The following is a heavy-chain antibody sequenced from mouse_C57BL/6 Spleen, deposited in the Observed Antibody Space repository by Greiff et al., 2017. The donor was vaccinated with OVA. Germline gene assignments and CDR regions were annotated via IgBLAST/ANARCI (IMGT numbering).Heavy chain of an antibody. CDR2: IYPGDGDT. CDR3: ARWKDWPYAMDY. V-gene: IGHV1-80*01. J-gene: IGHJ4*01. CDR1: GYAFSSYW. Sequence: QVQLKQSGAELVKPGASVKISCKASGYAFSSYWMNWVKQRPGKGLEWIGQIYPGDGDTNYNGKFKGKATLTADKSSSTAYMQLSSLTSEDSAVYFCARWKDWPYAMDYWGQGTSVTVSS. D-gene: IGHD4-1*01.